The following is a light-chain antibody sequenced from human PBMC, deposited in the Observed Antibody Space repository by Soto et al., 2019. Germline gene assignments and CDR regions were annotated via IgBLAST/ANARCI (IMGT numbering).Light chain of an antibody. Sequence: DIQMTQSPSSLSASVGDRVTITCQASQDISNYLKWYQQKPGKAPKLLIYDASNLETGVPSRFSGRGSGTDFTFTISSLQPEDIATYYCQQYDNLPWTFGQGTKVEIK. CDR2: DAS. CDR1: QDISNY. J-gene: IGKJ1*01. CDR3: QQYDNLPWT. V-gene: IGKV1-33*01.